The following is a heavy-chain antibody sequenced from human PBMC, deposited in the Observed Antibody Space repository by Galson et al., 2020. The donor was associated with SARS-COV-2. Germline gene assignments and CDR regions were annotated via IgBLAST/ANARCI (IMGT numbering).Heavy chain of an antibody. D-gene: IGHD4-17*01. CDR3: ARDYGDNGAFDI. J-gene: IGHJ3*02. V-gene: IGHV3-30*03. Sequence: GESLKISCAASGFTFSSYGMHWVRQAPGKGLEWVAVISYDGSNKYYADSVKGRFTISRDNSKNTLYLQMNSLRAEDTAVYYGARDYGDNGAFDIWGQGTMVTVSS. CDR1: GFTFSSYG. CDR2: ISYDGSNK.